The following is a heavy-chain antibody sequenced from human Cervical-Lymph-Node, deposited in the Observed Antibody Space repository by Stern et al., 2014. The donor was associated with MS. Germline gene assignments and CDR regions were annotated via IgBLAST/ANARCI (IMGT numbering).Heavy chain of an antibody. CDR1: GYTFTGYS. CDR3: ARFVDNTMGRVFDY. J-gene: IGHJ4*02. V-gene: IGHV7-4-1*02. CDR2: INTNTGNP. D-gene: IGHD3-10*01. Sequence: QVKLVQSGSELKKPGASVKVSCKASGYTFTGYSMNWVRQAPGQGLEWMGWINTNTGNPTYAQGFTGRFVFSLDTSVSTTYLQISSLKAEDTGVYFCARFVDNTMGRVFDYWGQGTQVTVSS.